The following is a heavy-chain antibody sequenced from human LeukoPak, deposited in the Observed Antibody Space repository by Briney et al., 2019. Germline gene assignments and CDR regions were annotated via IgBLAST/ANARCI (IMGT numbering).Heavy chain of an antibody. D-gene: IGHD1-14*01. CDR1: GFPFITYN. CDR3: TRKYNFAFDI. CDR2: IDSSSSTI. Sequence: GGSLRLSCAVSGFPFITYNMNWVRQAPGKGLEWVSYIDSSSSTIYYADSVKGRFTISRDNAKNSVYLQMSSLRPEDTAIYYCTRKYNFAFDIWGHGTMVTVSS. J-gene: IGHJ3*02. V-gene: IGHV3-48*04.